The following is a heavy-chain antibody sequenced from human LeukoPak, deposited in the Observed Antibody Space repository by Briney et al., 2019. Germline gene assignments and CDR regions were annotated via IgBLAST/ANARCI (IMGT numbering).Heavy chain of an antibody. D-gene: IGHD3-22*01. J-gene: IGHJ4*02. Sequence: SETLSLTCAVYGGSFSGYYWSWIRQPPGKGLEWIGEINHSGSTNYNPSLKSRVTISVDTSKNQFSLKLSSVTAADTAVYYCARANDSSGPEFDYWGQGTLVTVPS. V-gene: IGHV4-34*01. CDR2: INHSGST. CDR1: GGSFSGYY. CDR3: ARANDSSGPEFDY.